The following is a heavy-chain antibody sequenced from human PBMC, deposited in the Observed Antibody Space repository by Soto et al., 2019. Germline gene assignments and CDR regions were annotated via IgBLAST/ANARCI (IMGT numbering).Heavy chain of an antibody. CDR2: ISSSSRTI. D-gene: IGHD3-22*01. J-gene: IGHJ2*01. Sequence: EVQLVESGGGLVQPGGSLRLSCAASGFTFSSHSMNWVRQAPGKGLEWVSYISSSSRTIYYAASAKGRFTISRDNAKNSLDLQMNSLRAEDTAVYYCARSPAVVARVYWYFDLWGRGTLVTVSS. V-gene: IGHV3-48*01. CDR1: GFTFSSHS. CDR3: ARSPAVVARVYWYFDL.